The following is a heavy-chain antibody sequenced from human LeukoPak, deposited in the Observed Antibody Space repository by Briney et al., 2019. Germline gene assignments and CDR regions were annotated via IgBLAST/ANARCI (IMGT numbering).Heavy chain of an antibody. CDR1: GFTFSSYV. V-gene: IGHV3-33*01. Sequence: GGSLRLSCAASGFTFSSYVMHWVRQAPGKGLEWVAVIWYDGSNKYYADSVKGRFTISRDNSKNTLYLQMNSLRAEDTAAYYCARDSPRLFAFDIWGQGTMVTVSS. CDR3: ARDSPRLFAFDI. J-gene: IGHJ3*02. CDR2: IWYDGSNK.